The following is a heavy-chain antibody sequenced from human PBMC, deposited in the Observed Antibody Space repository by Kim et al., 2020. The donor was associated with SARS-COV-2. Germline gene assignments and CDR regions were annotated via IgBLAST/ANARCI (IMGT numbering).Heavy chain of an antibody. Sequence: GGSLRLSCAASGFTFSSYAMHWVRQAPGKGLEWVAVISYDGSNKYYADSVKGRFTISRDNSKNTLYLQMNSLRAEDTAVYYCARLDRFLEWGPKFDYWG. V-gene: IGHV3-30-3*01. J-gene: IGHJ4*01. CDR1: GFTFSSYA. CDR2: ISYDGSNK. CDR3: ARLDRFLEWGPKFDY. D-gene: IGHD3-3*01.